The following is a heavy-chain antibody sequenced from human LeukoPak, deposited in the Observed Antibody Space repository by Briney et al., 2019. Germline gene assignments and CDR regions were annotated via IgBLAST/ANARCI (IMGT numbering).Heavy chain of an antibody. D-gene: IGHD2/OR15-2a*01. V-gene: IGHV3-66*01. CDR2: TYSGGDT. Sequence: GGSLRLSCAASGFTVSSNYMSWVPQAPGKGLEWVSVTYSGGDTYYADSVKGRFTISRDTSKNTLYLQMSSLRVDDTAVYYCASSGYYRIYYFDYWGQGTLVTVSS. CDR1: GFTVSSNY. CDR3: ASSGYYRIYYFDY. J-gene: IGHJ4*02.